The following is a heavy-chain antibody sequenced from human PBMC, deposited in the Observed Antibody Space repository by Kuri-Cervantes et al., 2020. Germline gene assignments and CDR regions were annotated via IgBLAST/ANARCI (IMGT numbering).Heavy chain of an antibody. J-gene: IGHJ4*02. CDR3: AREGQMVRGRIDY. D-gene: IGHD3-10*01. CDR2: IIPIFGTS. V-gene: IGHV1-69*05. Sequence: SVKVSCKASGGTFSNFAISWVRQAPGQGLEWVGGIIPIFGTSNYAQKFQGRVTITTDESTSTVYMELSSLRSEDTAVYYCAREGQMVRGRIDYWGQGTLVTVSS. CDR1: GGTFSNFA.